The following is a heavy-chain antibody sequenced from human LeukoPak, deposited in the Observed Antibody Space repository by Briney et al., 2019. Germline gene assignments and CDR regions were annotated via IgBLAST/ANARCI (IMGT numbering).Heavy chain of an antibody. Sequence: ASVKVSCKASGYTFTSYGISWVRQAPGQGLEWMGWISAYNGNTNYAQKLQGRVTMTRDTSTSTVYMELSSLRSEDTAVYYCARGAYGSSSPYYFDYWGQGTLVTVSS. CDR1: GYTFTSYG. CDR2: ISAYNGNT. J-gene: IGHJ4*02. CDR3: ARGAYGSSSPYYFDY. V-gene: IGHV1-18*01. D-gene: IGHD6-6*01.